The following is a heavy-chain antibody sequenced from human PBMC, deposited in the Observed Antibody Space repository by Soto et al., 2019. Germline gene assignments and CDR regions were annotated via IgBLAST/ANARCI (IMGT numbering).Heavy chain of an antibody. CDR3: ARYIPGVRYYGMDV. D-gene: IGHD2-2*01. J-gene: IGHJ6*02. CDR1: GFTFSSYA. V-gene: IGHV3-23*01. Sequence: GGSLRLSCAASGFTFSSYAMTGFRQAPGKGLEWVSAISGSGGSTYYAHSVKGRFTISRDNSGNTLFLEMYSLRAEDTAVYYCARYIPGVRYYGMDVWGQGTTVTVSS. CDR2: ISGSGGST.